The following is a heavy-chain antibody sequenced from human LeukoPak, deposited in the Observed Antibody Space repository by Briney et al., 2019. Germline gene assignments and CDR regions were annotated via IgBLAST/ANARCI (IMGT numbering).Heavy chain of an antibody. CDR2: INHSGST. J-gene: IGHJ4*02. Sequence: SETLSPTCAVYGGSFSVYYCGWIRQPPGKGRGWIGEINHSGSTNYNPSLKSRVTISVDTSKNQFSLRLSSVTAADTAVYYCARVGLTGYRRFDYWGQGTLVTVSS. CDR3: ARVGLTGYRRFDY. V-gene: IGHV4-34*01. D-gene: IGHD3-9*01. CDR1: GGSFSVYY.